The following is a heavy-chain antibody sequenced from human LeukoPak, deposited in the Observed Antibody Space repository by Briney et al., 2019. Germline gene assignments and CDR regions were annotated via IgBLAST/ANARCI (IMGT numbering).Heavy chain of an antibody. J-gene: IGHJ4*02. CDR2: IYYSGST. CDR3: ARAEQWLVFFDY. CDR1: GGSISSGDYY. V-gene: IGHV4-30-4*08. Sequence: SQTLSLTCTVSGGSISSGDYYWSWIRQPPGKGLEWIGYIYYSGSTNYNPSLKSRVTISVDTSKNQFSLKLSSVTAADTAVYYCARAEQWLVFFDYWGQGTLVTVSS. D-gene: IGHD6-19*01.